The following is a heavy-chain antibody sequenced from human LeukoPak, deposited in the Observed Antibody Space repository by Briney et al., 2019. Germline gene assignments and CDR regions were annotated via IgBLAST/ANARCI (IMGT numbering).Heavy chain of an antibody. V-gene: IGHV4-39*01. CDR3: ARHEVGAPYSSSWYFDY. CDR1: GGSISSSTYY. CDR2: IYYSGST. Sequence: PSETLSLTCTVSGGSISSSTYYWGWIRQPPGKGLEWIGSIYYSGSTYYNPSLKSRVTISVDTSKNQFSLKLSSVTAADTAVYYCARHEVGAPYSSSWYFDYWGQGTLVTVSS. J-gene: IGHJ4*02. D-gene: IGHD6-13*01.